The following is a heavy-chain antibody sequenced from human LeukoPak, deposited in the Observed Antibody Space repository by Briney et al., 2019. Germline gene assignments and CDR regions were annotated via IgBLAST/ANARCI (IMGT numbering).Heavy chain of an antibody. CDR2: IYYSGST. Sequence: SETLSLTCTVSGGSISSGGYYWSWIRQHPGKGLEWIGYIYYSGSTYYNPSLKSRVTISVDTSKNQFPLKLSSVTAADTAVYYCARDGSAALGINWFDPWGQGTLVTVSS. V-gene: IGHV4-31*03. J-gene: IGHJ5*02. CDR3: ARDGSAALGINWFDP. D-gene: IGHD1-26*01. CDR1: GGSISSGGYY.